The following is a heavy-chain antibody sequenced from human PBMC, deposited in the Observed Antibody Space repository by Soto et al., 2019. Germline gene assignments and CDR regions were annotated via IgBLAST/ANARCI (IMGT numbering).Heavy chain of an antibody. D-gene: IGHD7-27*01. CDR1: GDSISNLDYF. CDR3: ARGWYCLTGRCFQYCVDS. J-gene: IGHJ4*02. V-gene: IGHV4-30-4*01. Sequence: PETLSVTYSVSGDSISNLDYFWAWIRQPPGQALEYIGYIYKSATTYYNPSFESRVAISVDTSKSQFSLNVTSVTAADTAVYFCARGWYCLTGRCFQYCVDSWGQGALLTV. CDR2: IYKSATT.